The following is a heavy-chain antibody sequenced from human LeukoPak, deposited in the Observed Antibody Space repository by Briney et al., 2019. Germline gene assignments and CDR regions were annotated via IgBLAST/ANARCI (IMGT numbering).Heavy chain of an antibody. CDR2: FDPEDGET. Sequence: EASVKVSCKVSGYTLTELSMHWVRQAPGKGLEWMGGFDPEDGETIYAQKFQGRVTMTEDTSTDTAYMELSSLRSEDTAVYYCATQRITMVRGVTYNWFDPSRQGTLVTVSS. CDR3: ATQRITMVRGVTYNWFDP. CDR1: GYTLTELS. J-gene: IGHJ5*02. D-gene: IGHD3-10*01. V-gene: IGHV1-24*01.